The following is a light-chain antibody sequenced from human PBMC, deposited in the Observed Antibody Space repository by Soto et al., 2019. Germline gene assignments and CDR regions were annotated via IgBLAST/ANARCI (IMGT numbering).Light chain of an antibody. CDR3: QHRMNWPLT. J-gene: IGKJ5*01. Sequence: IVFTQSPAPLSLSPGERATLSCRASQTVSSYLLWYQQKPGQAPRLLIYDASNRASGTPARFSGSASETDFTLTISSLEPEDFAVYYCQHRMNWPLTFGQGTRLEIK. V-gene: IGKV3-11*01. CDR1: QTVSSY. CDR2: DAS.